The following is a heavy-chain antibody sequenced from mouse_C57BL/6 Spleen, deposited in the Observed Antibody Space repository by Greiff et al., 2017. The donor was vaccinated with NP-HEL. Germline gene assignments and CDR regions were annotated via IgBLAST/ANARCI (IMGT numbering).Heavy chain of an antibody. V-gene: IGHV1-19*01. Sequence: VQLQQSGPVLVKPGASVKMSCKASGYTFTDYYMNWVKQSHGKSLEWIGVINPYNGGTSYNQKFKGKATLTVDKSSSTAYMELNSLTSEDSAVYYCAKSYSNYGFAYWGQGTLVTVSA. J-gene: IGHJ3*01. CDR2: INPYNGGT. CDR1: GYTFTDYY. CDR3: AKSYSNYGFAY. D-gene: IGHD2-5*01.